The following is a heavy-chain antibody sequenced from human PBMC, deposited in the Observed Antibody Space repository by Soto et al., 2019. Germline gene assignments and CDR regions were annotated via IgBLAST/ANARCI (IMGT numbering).Heavy chain of an antibody. Sequence: GGSLRLSCAASGFTFSSYAMSWVRQAPGKGLEWVSAISGSGGSTYYADSVKGRFTISRDNSKNRLYLQMNSLGAEDRAVYYCAKDLEYCGGDCYLHYFDYWGQGTLVTVSS. CDR2: ISGSGGST. J-gene: IGHJ4*02. CDR1: GFTFSSYA. D-gene: IGHD2-21*02. CDR3: AKDLEYCGGDCYLHYFDY. V-gene: IGHV3-23*01.